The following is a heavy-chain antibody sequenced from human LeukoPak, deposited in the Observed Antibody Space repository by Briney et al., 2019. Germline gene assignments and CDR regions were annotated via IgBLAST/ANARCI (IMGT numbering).Heavy chain of an antibody. CDR2: NNPNSGGT. CDR1: GYTFTGYY. J-gene: IGHJ4*02. V-gene: IGHV1-2*02. D-gene: IGHD2-2*01. CDR3: ARICSSTSCVGY. Sequence: ASVKVSCKASGYTFTGYYMHWVRQAPGQGLEWMGWNNPNSGGTNYAQKFQGRVTMTRDTSISTAYMELSRLRSDDTAVYYCARICSSTSCVGYWGQGTLVTVSS.